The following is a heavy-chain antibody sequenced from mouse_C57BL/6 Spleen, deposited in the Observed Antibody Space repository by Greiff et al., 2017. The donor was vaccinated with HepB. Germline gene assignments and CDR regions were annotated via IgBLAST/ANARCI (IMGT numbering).Heavy chain of an antibody. V-gene: IGHV2-2*01. Sequence: VQRVESGPGLVQPSQSLSITCTVSGFSLTSYGVHWVRQSPGKGLEWLGVIWSGGSTDYNAAFISRLSISKDNSKSQVFFKMNSLQADDTAIYYCARAIYDGYYGFAYWGQGTLVTVSA. J-gene: IGHJ3*01. CDR1: GFSLTSYG. CDR3: ARAIYDGYYGFAY. D-gene: IGHD2-3*01. CDR2: IWSGGST.